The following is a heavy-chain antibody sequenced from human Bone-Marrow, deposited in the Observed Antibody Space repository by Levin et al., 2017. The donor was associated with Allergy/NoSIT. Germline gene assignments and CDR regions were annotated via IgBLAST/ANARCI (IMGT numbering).Heavy chain of an antibody. D-gene: IGHD3-10*01. J-gene: IGHJ4*02. V-gene: IGHV3-30*18. Sequence: PGGSLRLSCAASGFTFSSCFMHWVRQAPGKGLEWVAVIGSDGGNKYYADSVKGRFTISRDNSQNTLYLQMSSLRAEDTAVYYCVKDTYITGWLLFDYWGQGNLVTVSS. CDR3: VKDTYITGWLLFDY. CDR2: IGSDGGNK. CDR1: GFTFSSCF.